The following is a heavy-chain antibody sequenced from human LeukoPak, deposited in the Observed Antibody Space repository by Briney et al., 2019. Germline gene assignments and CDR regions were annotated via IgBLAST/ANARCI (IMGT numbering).Heavy chain of an antibody. V-gene: IGHV3-21*01. D-gene: IGHD6-13*01. CDR2: ISSSSSYI. J-gene: IGHJ4*02. CDR3: ARDRSSWYHCFDY. Sequence: GGSLRLSCAASGFTFSSYSMNWVRQAPGKGLEWVSSISSSSSYIYYADSVKGQFTISRDNAKNSLYLQMNSLRAEDTAVYYCARDRSSWYHCFDYLGQGTLVTVSS. CDR1: GFTFSSYS.